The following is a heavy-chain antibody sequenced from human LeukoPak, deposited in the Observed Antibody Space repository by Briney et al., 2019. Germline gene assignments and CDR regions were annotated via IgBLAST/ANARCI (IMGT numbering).Heavy chain of an antibody. CDR1: GYSFTSYW. D-gene: IGHD3-10*01. J-gene: IGHJ4*02. V-gene: IGHV5-51*01. Sequence: GGSLRLSCKGSGYSFTSYWIGWVRQMPGKGLEWVGIIYPGDSDTTYSPPFQGQVTISADKSISTAYLQWSSLKASDTAMYYCARHRSQMVPDYWGQGTLVTVSS. CDR2: IYPGDSDT. CDR3: ARHRSQMVPDY.